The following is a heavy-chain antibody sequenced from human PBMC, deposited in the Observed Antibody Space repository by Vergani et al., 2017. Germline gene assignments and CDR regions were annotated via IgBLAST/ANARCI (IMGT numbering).Heavy chain of an antibody. CDR1: GFTFSSYS. Sequence: EVQLVESGGGLVKPGGSLRLSCAASGFTFSSYSMNWVRQAPGKGLEWVSSISISSSYIYYPDSVKGRFTISRDNAKNSLDLQMNSLRAEDTAVYYCARGAEIQLWRDLDIWGQGTMVTVSS. V-gene: IGHV3-21*01. CDR2: ISISSSYI. J-gene: IGHJ3*02. D-gene: IGHD5-18*01. CDR3: ARGAEIQLWRDLDI.